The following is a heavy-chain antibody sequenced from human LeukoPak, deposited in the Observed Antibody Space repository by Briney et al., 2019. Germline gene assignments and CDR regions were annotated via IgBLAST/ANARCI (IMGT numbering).Heavy chain of an antibody. V-gene: IGHV3-23*01. CDR3: ARLYSGNSSWYDY. Sequence: GGSLRLSCAASGFTFRNYAMSWVRQAPGKGLEWVSIISDSGDSTYYADSVKGRFTISRDTSMNTLYLQMNSLRADDTAIYYFARLYSGNSSWYDYWGQGTLVNVSS. CDR2: ISDSGDST. D-gene: IGHD1-26*01. J-gene: IGHJ4*02. CDR1: GFTFRNYA.